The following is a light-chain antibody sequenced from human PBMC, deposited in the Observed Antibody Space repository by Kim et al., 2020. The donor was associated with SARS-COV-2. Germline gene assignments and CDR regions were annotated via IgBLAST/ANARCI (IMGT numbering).Light chain of an antibody. CDR2: GAS. Sequence: EIVLTQSPGTLSLSPGERATLACRASQSVSSSYLALYQQKPGQAPRLLIYGASSRATGIPDRFIGSGSGTDFTLTISRLEPEDFAVYYCQQYGTSPPWTFGQGTKVDIK. V-gene: IGKV3-20*01. J-gene: IGKJ1*01. CDR3: QQYGTSPPWT. CDR1: QSVSSSY.